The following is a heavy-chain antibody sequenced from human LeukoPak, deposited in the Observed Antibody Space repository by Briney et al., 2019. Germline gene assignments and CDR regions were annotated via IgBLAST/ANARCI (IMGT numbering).Heavy chain of an antibody. V-gene: IGHV1-18*01. CDR3: ARDRSAARQFDY. D-gene: IGHD6-6*01. CDR1: GYTFTSYG. Sequence: GASVEVSCKASGYTFTSYGISWVRQAPGQGLEWMGWISAYNGNTNYAQKLQGRVTMTTDTSTSTAYMELRSLRTDDTAVYYCARDRSAARQFDYWGQGTLVTVSS. CDR2: ISAYNGNT. J-gene: IGHJ4*02.